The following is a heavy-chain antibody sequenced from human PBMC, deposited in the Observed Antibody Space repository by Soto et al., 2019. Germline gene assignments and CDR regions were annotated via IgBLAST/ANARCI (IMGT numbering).Heavy chain of an antibody. Sequence: ASVKVSCKASGYTFSNFAMHWVRQAPGQRLEWMGWINAGNWNTKYSQKFQGRVTITRDTSASTAYMELSSLRSEDTAVYYCATRMIMVGGVIINDAFDIWGKGTMVTVSS. J-gene: IGHJ3*02. CDR1: GYTFSNFA. D-gene: IGHD3-16*02. CDR3: ATRMIMVGGVIINDAFDI. V-gene: IGHV1-3*01. CDR2: INAGNWNT.